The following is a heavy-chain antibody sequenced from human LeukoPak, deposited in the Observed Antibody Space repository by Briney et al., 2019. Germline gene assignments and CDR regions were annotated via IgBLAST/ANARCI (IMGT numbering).Heavy chain of an antibody. D-gene: IGHD6-19*01. CDR3: ARFGLGKHIEVAGIPFDI. V-gene: IGHV1-18*01. Sequence: ASVKVSCKTSGYSENFYGITWVRQVAGQGLEWMGWISAYNGNTNYAQKLQGRVTMTTDTSTSTAYMELRSLRSDDTAVYYCARFGLGKHIEVAGIPFDIWGQGTMVTVSS. CDR2: ISAYNGNT. J-gene: IGHJ3*02. CDR1: GYSENFYG.